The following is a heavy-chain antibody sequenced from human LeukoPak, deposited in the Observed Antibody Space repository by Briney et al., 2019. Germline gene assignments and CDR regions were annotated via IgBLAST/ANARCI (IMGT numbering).Heavy chain of an antibody. CDR3: VRDLRFIGGSDWFDP. CDR2: VSYSGTYA. V-gene: IGHV3-21*01. J-gene: IGHJ5*02. D-gene: IGHD3-3*01. CDR1: GFLFSDYT. Sequence: PGGSLRLSCEASGFLFSDYTMNWVRQAPGKGLEWVSSVSYSGTYAFYADSVTGRFTISRDNAKNSLYLQMDNLRVDDSALSYCVRDLRFIGGSDWFDPWGQGTQVIVSS.